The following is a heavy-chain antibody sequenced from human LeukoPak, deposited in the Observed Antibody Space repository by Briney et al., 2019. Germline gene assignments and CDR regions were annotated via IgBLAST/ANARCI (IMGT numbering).Heavy chain of an antibody. Sequence: GGSLRLSCAASGFTFNRYWMSWVRQAPGKGLEWVAQIKSDGSEEYYADSVRGRFTISRDNAKSSLYLQMDSLKAEDTAVYYCTSRRHCSGAGCFQGLDYWGQGTLVTVSS. D-gene: IGHD2-15*01. CDR1: GFTFNRYW. J-gene: IGHJ4*02. CDR3: TSRRHCSGAGCFQGLDY. V-gene: IGHV3-7*05. CDR2: IKSDGSEE.